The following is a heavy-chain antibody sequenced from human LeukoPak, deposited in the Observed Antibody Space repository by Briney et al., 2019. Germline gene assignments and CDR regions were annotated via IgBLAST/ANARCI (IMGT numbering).Heavy chain of an antibody. V-gene: IGHV3-23*01. D-gene: IGHD6-19*01. Sequence: GGSLRLSCAASGFTFSSYAMNWVRQAPGKGLEWVSAISGSGGSIYYADSVKGRFTISRDNSKNTLYLQMNSLRAEDTAVYYCANSEAYGNGWRYDYWGQGTLVTVSS. CDR2: ISGSGGSI. J-gene: IGHJ4*02. CDR1: GFTFSSYA. CDR3: ANSEAYGNGWRYDY.